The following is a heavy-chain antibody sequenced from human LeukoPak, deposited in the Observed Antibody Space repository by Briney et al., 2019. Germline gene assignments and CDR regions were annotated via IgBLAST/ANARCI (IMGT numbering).Heavy chain of an antibody. V-gene: IGHV3-30*04. Sequence: GGSLRLSCAVSGFTISNFAMHWVRQAPGKGLEWVAVVSYDEKNKFYADSVKGRSTVSRDNSKNTVYLQMSNLRTEDTAVYYCARGWRYSSPYYFDFWGQGTLVTVSS. J-gene: IGHJ4*02. CDR2: VSYDEKNK. CDR1: GFTISNFA. CDR3: ARGWRYSSPYYFDF. D-gene: IGHD6-13*01.